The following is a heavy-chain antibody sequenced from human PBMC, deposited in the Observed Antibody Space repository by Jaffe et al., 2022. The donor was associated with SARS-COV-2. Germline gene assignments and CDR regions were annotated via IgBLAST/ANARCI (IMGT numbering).Heavy chain of an antibody. D-gene: IGHD3-10*02. CDR3: ARHFCSGSCKFGWFDP. V-gene: IGHV4-39*01. Sequence: QLQLQESGPGLVKPSETLSLTCTVSGGSITRSSDYWGWIRQPPGKGLEWIGNIYYSGNTYYNPSLKSRVTVSVDTSKNQFSLKLSSVTAADTAVYYCARHFCSGSCKFGWFDPWGQGTLVTVSS. CDR1: GGSITRSSDY. J-gene: IGHJ5*02. CDR2: IYYSGNT.